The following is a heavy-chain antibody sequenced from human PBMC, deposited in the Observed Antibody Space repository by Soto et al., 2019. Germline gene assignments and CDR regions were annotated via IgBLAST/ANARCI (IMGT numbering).Heavy chain of an antibody. CDR3: ARDKSFGSSSSGYYYYGMDV. V-gene: IGHV3-33*01. CDR1: GFTFSSYG. Sequence: GGSLRLSCAASGFTFSSYGMHWVRQAPGKGLEWVAVIWYDGSNKYYADSVKGRFTISRDNSKNTLYLQMNSLRAEDTAVYYCARDKSFGSSSSGYYYYGMDVWGQGTTVTVSS. D-gene: IGHD6-13*01. CDR2: IWYDGSNK. J-gene: IGHJ6*02.